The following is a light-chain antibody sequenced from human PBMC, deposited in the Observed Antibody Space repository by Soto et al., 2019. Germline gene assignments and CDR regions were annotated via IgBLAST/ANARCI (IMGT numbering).Light chain of an antibody. J-gene: IGKJ1*01. V-gene: IGKV1-39*01. CDR1: QSVNTW. CDR2: AAS. CDR3: QQSYSTPWT. Sequence: IQMTQSPSTLSASVGDRVTVTCRASQSVNTWLAWYQQKPGKAPKLPIYAASSLQSGVPSRFSGSGSGTDFTLTISSLQPEDFATYYCQQSYSTPWTFGQGT.